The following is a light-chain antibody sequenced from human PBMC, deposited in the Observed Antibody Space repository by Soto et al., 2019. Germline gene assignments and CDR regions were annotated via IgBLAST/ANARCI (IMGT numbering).Light chain of an antibody. CDR2: AAS. CDR3: QQLNSYPRRYT. Sequence: DIPLTQSPSFLSASVGDRVTITCRASQGISSYLAWYQQKPGKAPKLLIYAASTLQSGVPSRFSGSGSGTEFTLTISSLQPEDFATYYCQQLNSYPRRYTFGQGTKLEIK. V-gene: IGKV1-9*01. J-gene: IGKJ2*01. CDR1: QGISSY.